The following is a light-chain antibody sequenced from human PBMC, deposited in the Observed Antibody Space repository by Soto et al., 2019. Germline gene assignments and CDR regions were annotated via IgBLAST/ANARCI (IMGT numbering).Light chain of an antibody. Sequence: QSVLTQPPSASGTPGQRVTISCSGSTSNIGSNAVSWYQQLPGTAPKLLIYSNNQRPSWVPDRFSGSKSGTSASLAISGLQSEDEADYYCAAWDDSLNGRGVFGGGTQLTVL. V-gene: IGLV1-44*01. CDR1: TSNIGSNA. J-gene: IGLJ3*02. CDR3: AAWDDSLNGRGV. CDR2: SNN.